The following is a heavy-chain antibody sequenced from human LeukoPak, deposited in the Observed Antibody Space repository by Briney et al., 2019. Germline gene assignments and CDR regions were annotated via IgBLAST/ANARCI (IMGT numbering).Heavy chain of an antibody. Sequence: GGSLRLSCVASGFAVSGNFMSWVRQAPGRGLEWVSFIYGSGSTYYADSVKGRFTISRDSSKNTLYLQMKSLRADDTAVYYCAGTSYGGDCYYYAWGQGTLVTVSS. D-gene: IGHD2-21*01. V-gene: IGHV3-53*01. CDR1: GFAVSGNF. CDR2: IYGSGST. CDR3: AGTSYGGDCYYYA. J-gene: IGHJ5*02.